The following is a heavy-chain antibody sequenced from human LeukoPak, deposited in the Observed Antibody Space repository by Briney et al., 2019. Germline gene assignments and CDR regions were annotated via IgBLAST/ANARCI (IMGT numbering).Heavy chain of an antibody. D-gene: IGHD2-2*01. V-gene: IGHV4-34*01. CDR2: INHSGST. CDR3: ARDVHCSSTSCLRHYYYYGMDV. J-gene: IGHJ6*02. Sequence: SETLSLTCAVYGGSFSGYYWSWIRQPPGKGLEWIGEINHSGSTNYNPSLKSRVTISVDTTKNQFSLKLSSVTAADTAVYYCARDVHCSSTSCLRHYYYYGMDVWGQGTTVTVSS. CDR1: GGSFSGYY.